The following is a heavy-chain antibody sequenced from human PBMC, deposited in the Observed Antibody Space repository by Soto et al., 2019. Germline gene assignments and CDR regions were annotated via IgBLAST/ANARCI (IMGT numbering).Heavy chain of an antibody. CDR3: AREVVVTAELYYYYYGMDV. V-gene: IGHV1-69*01. D-gene: IGHD2-21*02. J-gene: IGHJ6*02. CDR1: GGTFSSYA. CDR2: IIPSFGTA. Sequence: QVQLVQSGAEVKKPGSSVKVSCKASGGTFSSYAISWLRQAPGQGLEWMGGIIPSFGTANYAQKFQGRVTINAEESTSTDYMELSSMRSEDTAVYYCAREVVVTAELYYYYYGMDVWGQGTTVTVSS.